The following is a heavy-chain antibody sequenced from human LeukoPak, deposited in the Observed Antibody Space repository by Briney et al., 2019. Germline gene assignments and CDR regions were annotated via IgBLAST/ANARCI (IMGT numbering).Heavy chain of an antibody. J-gene: IGHJ4*02. CDR1: GFTFSSYS. Sequence: PGGFLRLSCAASGFTFSSYSMNWVRQAPGKGLEWVSYISSSSSTIYYADSVKGRFTISRDNAKNSLYLQMNSLRAEDTAVYYCARGPQTFLWFGERGERGGQGTLVTVSS. CDR2: ISSSSSTI. CDR3: ARGPQTFLWFGERGER. D-gene: IGHD3-10*01. V-gene: IGHV3-48*01.